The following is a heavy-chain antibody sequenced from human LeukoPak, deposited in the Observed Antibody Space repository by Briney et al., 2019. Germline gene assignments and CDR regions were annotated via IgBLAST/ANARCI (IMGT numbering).Heavy chain of an antibody. CDR1: VGSIGSDY. V-gene: IGHV4-59*08. CDR3: AKYGNSGWVIDN. J-gene: IGHJ4*02. D-gene: IGHD6-19*01. CDR2: IYYTGGT. Sequence: ASETLSLTCTVSVGSIGSDYWTWIRQPPGKGLEYIGYIYYTGGTYYNPSLNSRVTISVDTSNNQYSLKLSSVTAADTAVYFCAKYGNSGWVIDNWGQGTLVTVSS.